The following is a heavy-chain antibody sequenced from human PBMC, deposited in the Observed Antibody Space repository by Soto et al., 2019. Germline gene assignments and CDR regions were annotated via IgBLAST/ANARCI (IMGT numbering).Heavy chain of an antibody. CDR2: IYHAGSV. J-gene: IGHJ6*02. Sequence: SETLSLTCAVSGYSIASGYYWAWIRQSPGKGLEWIGSIYHAGSVYYNPSLNSRVAVSLDTSKNHFSLKPTSVTAADTAVYYCARTFDYYGMDVWGQGTTVRLL. CDR1: GYSIASGYY. V-gene: IGHV4-38-2*01. CDR3: ARTFDYYGMDV.